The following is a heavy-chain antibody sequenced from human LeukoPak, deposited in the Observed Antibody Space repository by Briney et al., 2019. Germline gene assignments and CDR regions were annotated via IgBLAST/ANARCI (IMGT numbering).Heavy chain of an antibody. J-gene: IGHJ4*02. Sequence: SETLSLTCTVSGGAINSGSHYWSWIRQSAGKGLEWIGRIYTSGTTNSNPSLKSRVTISVDTSKNQFSLRLISVTAADTAVYYCARMVNRSPIDYWGQGALVTVSS. CDR2: IYTSGTT. D-gene: IGHD5-18*01. CDR3: ARMVNRSPIDY. V-gene: IGHV4-61*02. CDR1: GGAINSGSHY.